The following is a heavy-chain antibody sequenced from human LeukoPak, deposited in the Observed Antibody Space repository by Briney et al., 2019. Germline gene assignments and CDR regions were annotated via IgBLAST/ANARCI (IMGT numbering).Heavy chain of an antibody. CDR1: GFILTNHW. CDR3: ARNNDMDV. D-gene: IGHD1/OR15-1a*01. V-gene: IGHV3-7*03. J-gene: IGHJ6*02. Sequence: GGSLRLSCAASGFILTNHWTTWVRQAPGKGPEWVANINRDESEKYYVDSVKGRFTISRDTAKNSLYLQMNNLRAEDTGLYYCARNNDMDVWGQGTTVIVSS. CDR2: INRDESEK.